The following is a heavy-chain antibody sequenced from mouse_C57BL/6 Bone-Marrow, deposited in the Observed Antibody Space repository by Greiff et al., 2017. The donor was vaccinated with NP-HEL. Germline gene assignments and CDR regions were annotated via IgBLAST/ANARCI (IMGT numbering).Heavy chain of an antibody. D-gene: IGHD2-3*01. CDR2: IDPETGGT. V-gene: IGHV1-15*01. Sequence: VHLVESGAELVRPGASVTLSCKASGYTFTDYEMHWVKQTPVHGLEWIGAIDPETGGTAYNQKFKGKAILTADKYSSTAYMELRSLTSEDSAVYYCTREGNDGYYCWFAYWGQGTLVTVSA. CDR3: TREGNDGYYCWFAY. CDR1: GYTFTDYE. J-gene: IGHJ3*01.